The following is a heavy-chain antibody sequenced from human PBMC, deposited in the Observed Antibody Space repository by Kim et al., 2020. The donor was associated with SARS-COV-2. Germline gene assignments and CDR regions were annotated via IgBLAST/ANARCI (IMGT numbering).Heavy chain of an antibody. J-gene: IGHJ5*02. CDR1: GYTFTSYG. V-gene: IGHV1-18*01. Sequence: ASVKVSCKASGYTFTSYGISWVRQAPGQGLEWMGWISAYNGNTNYAQKLQGRVTMTTDTSTSTAYMELRSLRSDDTAVYYCARDQGLWFGELSPAPNWFDPWGQGTLVTVSS. CDR2: ISAYNGNT. D-gene: IGHD3-10*01. CDR3: ARDQGLWFGELSPAPNWFDP.